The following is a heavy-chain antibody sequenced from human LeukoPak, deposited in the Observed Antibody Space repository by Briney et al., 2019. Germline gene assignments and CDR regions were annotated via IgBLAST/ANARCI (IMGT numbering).Heavy chain of an antibody. J-gene: IGHJ3*02. D-gene: IGHD2-2*01. CDR2: IYPGDSDT. V-gene: IGHV5-51*01. Sequence: GESLKVYCKGSGYSFTSYWIGWVRQMPGKGLEWMGFIYPGDSDTRYSPSFQGQVTISADKSISTAYLQWSSLKASDTAMYYCARNIVVVPAAMVPYAFDIWGQGTMATVSS. CDR1: GYSFTSYW. CDR3: ARNIVVVPAAMVPYAFDI.